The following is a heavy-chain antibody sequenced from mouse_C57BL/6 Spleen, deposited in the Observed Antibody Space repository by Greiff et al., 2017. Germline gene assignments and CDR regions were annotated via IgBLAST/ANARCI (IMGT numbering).Heavy chain of an antibody. Sequence: EVQVVESGGGLVKPGGSLKLSCAASGFTFSSYAMPWVRQTPEKRLEWVATISDGGSYTYYPDNVKGRFTISRDNAKNNLYLQMSHLKSEDTAMYYCARAPNWDYWYLDVWGTGTTVTVSS. CDR1: GFTFSSYA. CDR2: ISDGGSYT. CDR3: ARAPNWDYWYLDV. J-gene: IGHJ1*03. D-gene: IGHD4-1*01. V-gene: IGHV5-4*01.